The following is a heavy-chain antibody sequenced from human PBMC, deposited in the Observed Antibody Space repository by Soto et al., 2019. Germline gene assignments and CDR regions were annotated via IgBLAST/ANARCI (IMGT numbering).Heavy chain of an antibody. J-gene: IGHJ4*02. CDR2: IFYSGST. D-gene: IGHD3-22*01. V-gene: IGHV4-59*01. CDR3: ARVADSSGYPLDY. Sequence: QVQLQESSPGLVKPSETLSLTCTVSGGSISTYYWSWIRQPPGKGLEWIGYIFYSGSTNYNPSLKSRVSMSVDTSKNQCSLKLTSVTAADTAVYYCARVADSSGYPLDYWGQGTLVTVSP. CDR1: GGSISTYY.